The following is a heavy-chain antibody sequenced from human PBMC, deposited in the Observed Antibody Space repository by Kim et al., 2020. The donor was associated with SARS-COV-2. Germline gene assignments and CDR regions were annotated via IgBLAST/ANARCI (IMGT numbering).Heavy chain of an antibody. CDR1: GYTFTSYG. D-gene: IGHD3-3*01. CDR2: ISAYNGNT. CDR3: ARDQSGYYSSTFDY. Sequence: ASVKVSCKASGYTFTSYGISWVRQAPGQGLEWMGWISAYNGNTNYAQKLQGRVTMTTDTSTSTAYMELRSLRSDDTAVYYCARDQSGYYSSTFDYWGQGTLVTVSS. J-gene: IGHJ4*02. V-gene: IGHV1-18*01.